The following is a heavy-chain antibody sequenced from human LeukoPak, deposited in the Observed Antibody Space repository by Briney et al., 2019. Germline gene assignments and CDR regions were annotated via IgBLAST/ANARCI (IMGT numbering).Heavy chain of an antibody. D-gene: IGHD1-26*01. J-gene: IGHJ3*02. CDR1: GFTFSSYA. V-gene: IGHV3-30-3*01. CDR3: ARPELADAFDI. Sequence: GGSLRLSCAASGFTFSSYAMHWVRQAPGKGLEWVAVISYDGSNKYYADSVKGRFTISRDNSKNTLYLQMNSLRAEDTAVYYCARPELADAFDIWGQGTMVTVSS. CDR2: ISYDGSNK.